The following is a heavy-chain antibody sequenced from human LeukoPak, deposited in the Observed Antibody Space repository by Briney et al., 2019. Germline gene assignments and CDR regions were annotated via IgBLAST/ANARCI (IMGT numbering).Heavy chain of an antibody. J-gene: IGHJ4*02. Sequence: GGSLRLSCAASGFTFSSYWMSWVRQAPGKGLEWVSGLSGSGGSTYYADSVKGRFTISRDNSKNTLYLQMNSLRAEDTAVYYCAKDTLIVVVNTPYYFDYWGQGALVTVSS. CDR2: LSGSGGST. CDR3: AKDTLIVVVNTPYYFDY. D-gene: IGHD3-22*01. CDR1: GFTFSSYW. V-gene: IGHV3-23*01.